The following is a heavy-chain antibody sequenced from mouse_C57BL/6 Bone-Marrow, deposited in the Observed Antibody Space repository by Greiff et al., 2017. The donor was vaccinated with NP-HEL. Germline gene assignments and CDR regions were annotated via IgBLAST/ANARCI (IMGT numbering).Heavy chain of an antibody. D-gene: IGHD4-1*01. J-gene: IGHJ1*03. V-gene: IGHV1-69*01. CDR1: GYTFTSYW. CDR3: ARSGIWYFDV. CDR2: IDPSDSYT. Sequence: QVQLQQPGAELVMPGASVKLSCKASGYTFTSYWMHWVKQRPGQGLEWIGEIDPSDSYTNYNQKFKGKSTLTVDKSSSTAYMKLSSLTSEDSAVYYCARSGIWYFDVWGTGTTVTVSS.